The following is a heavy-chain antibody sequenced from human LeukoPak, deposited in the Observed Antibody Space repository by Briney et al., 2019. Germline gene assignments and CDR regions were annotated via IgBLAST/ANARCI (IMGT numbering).Heavy chain of an antibody. CDR2: IWYAGNNK. D-gene: IGHD6-19*01. CDR3: ARNGQQWPVYSCDD. J-gene: IGHJ4*02. V-gene: IGHV3-33*01. Sequence: GKSLRLSCAASGFNFSSFGMHWVRQAPGKGLEWVAVIWYAGNNKYYADSMKGRFTISRDNSKNTLYLHMNSLRAVDTAVYYCARNGQQWPVYSCDDWGQGTLVTVSS. CDR1: GFNFSSFG.